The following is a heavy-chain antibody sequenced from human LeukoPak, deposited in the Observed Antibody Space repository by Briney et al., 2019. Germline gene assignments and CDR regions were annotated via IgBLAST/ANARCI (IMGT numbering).Heavy chain of an antibody. J-gene: IGHJ4*02. CDR2: ISSSSIYI. D-gene: IGHD5-24*01. CDR1: GFTFSTYR. V-gene: IGHV3-21*01. Sequence: GGSLRLSCAASGFTFSTYRMNWVRQAPGKGLEWVSSISSSSIYIYYADSVKGRFTISRDNAEDSLSLQMSSLRAEDTAVYYCARLRGSGYNYFDYWGQGTLVTVSS. CDR3: ARLRGSGYNYFDY.